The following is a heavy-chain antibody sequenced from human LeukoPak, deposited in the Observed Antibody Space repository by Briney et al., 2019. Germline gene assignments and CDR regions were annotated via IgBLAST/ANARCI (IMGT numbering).Heavy chain of an antibody. V-gene: IGHV3-48*03. Sequence: PGGSLRLSCAASGFTFSSYEMNWVRQAPGKGLEWVSYISSSGSTIYYADSVKGRFTISRDNAENSLFLQMNSLRAEDTAVYYCASRKLGNDYWGQGTLVTVSS. J-gene: IGHJ4*02. CDR3: ASRKLGNDY. D-gene: IGHD7-27*01. CDR1: GFTFSSYE. CDR2: ISSSGSTI.